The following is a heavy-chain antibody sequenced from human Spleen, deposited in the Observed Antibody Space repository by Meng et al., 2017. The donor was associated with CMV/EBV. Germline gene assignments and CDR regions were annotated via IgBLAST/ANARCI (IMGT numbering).Heavy chain of an antibody. D-gene: IGHD6-13*01. CDR3: ARQSSYSSSWYAQIGAFDI. CDR2: IYPGDSDI. J-gene: IGHJ3*02. V-gene: IGHV5-51*01. CDR1: GYSFTTYW. Sequence: GESLKISCKGSGYSFTTYWIAWVRQMPGKGLEWMGFIYPGDSDIRYSPSFQGQVTISADKSIATAYLQWSSLKASDTAMYYCARQSSYSSSWYAQIGAFDIWGQGTMVTVSS.